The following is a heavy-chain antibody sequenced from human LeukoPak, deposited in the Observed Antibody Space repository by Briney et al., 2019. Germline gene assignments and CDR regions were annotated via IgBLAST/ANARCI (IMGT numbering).Heavy chain of an antibody. V-gene: IGHV3-53*01. J-gene: IGHJ4*02. CDR3: ARVMDYGLYYFDY. D-gene: IGHD4-17*01. Sequence: GGSLRLSCAASGFTVSSDYMTWVRQAPGKGLEWVSVIYSGGTTYYADSVKGRFTISRDNSKNTLYLQMNSLRAEDTAVYYCARVMDYGLYYFDYWGQGTLVTVSS. CDR1: GFTVSSDY. CDR2: IYSGGTT.